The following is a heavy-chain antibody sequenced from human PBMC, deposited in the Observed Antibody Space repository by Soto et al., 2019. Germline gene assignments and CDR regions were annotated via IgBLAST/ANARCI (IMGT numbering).Heavy chain of an antibody. CDR2: MNPNSGNT. D-gene: IGHD5-12*01. J-gene: IGHJ6*02. V-gene: IGHV1-8*01. CDR1: GYTFTSYD. CDR3: ARLRSDYYYYYGMDV. Sequence: AASVKVSCKASGYTFTSYDINWVRQATGQGLEWMGWMNPNSGNTGYAQKFQGRVTMTRNTSISTAYMELSSLRSEDTAVYYCARLRSDYYYYYGMDVWGQGTTVTVSS.